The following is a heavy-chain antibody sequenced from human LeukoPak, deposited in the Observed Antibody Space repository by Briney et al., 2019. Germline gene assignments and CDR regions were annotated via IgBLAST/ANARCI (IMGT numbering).Heavy chain of an antibody. V-gene: IGHV4-39*01. J-gene: IGHJ6*03. CDR3: ARGKGTRIAAAGSRNYYYYMDV. CDR1: GGSISSSSYY. D-gene: IGHD6-13*01. Sequence: KASETLSLTCTVSGGSISSSSYYWGWIRQPPGKGLEWIGSLYYSGSTYYNPSLKSRVTISVDTSKNQFSLKLSSVTAADTAVYYCARGKGTRIAAAGSRNYYYYMDVWGKGTTVTVSS. CDR2: LYYSGST.